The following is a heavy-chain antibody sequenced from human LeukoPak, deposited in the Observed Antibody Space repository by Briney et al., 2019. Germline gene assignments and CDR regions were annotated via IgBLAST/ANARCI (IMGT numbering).Heavy chain of an antibody. CDR2: IYNSGRT. D-gene: IGHD3-22*01. Sequence: SETLSLTCTVSGGSISSTTYYWGWIRQPPGKGLEWIGSIYNSGRTYYNPSLKSRVTISVDTSKNQFSLKLSSVTAADTAVYYCASVYYDSSGYYIPEYWGQGTLVTVSS. J-gene: IGHJ4*02. CDR3: ASVYYDSSGYYIPEY. V-gene: IGHV4-39*07. CDR1: GGSISSTTYY.